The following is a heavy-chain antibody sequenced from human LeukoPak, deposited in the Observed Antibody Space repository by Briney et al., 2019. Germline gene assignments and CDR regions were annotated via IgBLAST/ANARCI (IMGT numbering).Heavy chain of an antibody. J-gene: IGHJ4*02. CDR1: GFTFSSYG. CDR2: IRYDGSNK. V-gene: IGHV3-30*02. Sequence: PGGSLRLSCAASGFTFSSYGMHWVRQAPGKGLEWVAFIRYDGSNKYYADSVKGLFTISRDNSKNTLYLQMNSLRAEHTAVYYCSRQLRFLGYYFDYWGQGTLVTVSS. D-gene: IGHD3-3*01. CDR3: SRQLRFLGYYFDY.